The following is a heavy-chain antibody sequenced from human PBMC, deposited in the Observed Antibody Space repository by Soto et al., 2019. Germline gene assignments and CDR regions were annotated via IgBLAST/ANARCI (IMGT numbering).Heavy chain of an antibody. J-gene: IGHJ6*02. CDR1: GFTVSSNY. Sequence: EVQLVESGGGLIQPGGSLRLSCAASGFTVSSNYMSWVRQAPGKGLEWVSVIYSGGSTYYADSVKGRFTISRDNSKNTLYLQMNSLRAEDTAVYYCARVLSGDSSGYYSSLYYYYYYGMDVWGQGTTVTVSS. CDR3: ARVLSGDSSGYYSSLYYYYYYGMDV. D-gene: IGHD3-22*01. CDR2: IYSGGST. V-gene: IGHV3-53*01.